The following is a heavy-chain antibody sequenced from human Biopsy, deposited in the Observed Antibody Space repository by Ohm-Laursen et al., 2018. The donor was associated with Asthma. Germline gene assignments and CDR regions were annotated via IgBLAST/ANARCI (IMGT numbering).Heavy chain of an antibody. J-gene: IGHJ6*02. CDR3: ARGYSGSDRIVYYHSGLEV. V-gene: IGHV1-69*13. Sequence: SVKVSCNVSGDSFSNYAISWVRQAPGQGLEWMGGLIPVLGTPDHAQMFEGRVTITADESTSTAYMELSSLSSEDTAVYYCARGYSGSDRIVYYHSGLEVWGQGTTVTVSS. D-gene: IGHD5-12*01. CDR1: GDSFSNYA. CDR2: LIPVLGTP.